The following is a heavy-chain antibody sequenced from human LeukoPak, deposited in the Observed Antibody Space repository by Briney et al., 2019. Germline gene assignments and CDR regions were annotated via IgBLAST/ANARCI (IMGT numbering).Heavy chain of an antibody. CDR2: INHSGST. CDR1: GESFSGYY. J-gene: IGHJ4*02. V-gene: IGHV4-34*01. D-gene: IGHD1-26*01. Sequence: SETLSLTCAVYGESFSGYYGSWIRQPPGKGLEWIGEINHSGSTNYNPSLKSRVTLSVDTSKKQISLKLSSVTAANTSVYYCGSFPAYPRIVGAKGEDWGEGTLVTVSS. CDR3: GSFPAYPRIVGAKGED.